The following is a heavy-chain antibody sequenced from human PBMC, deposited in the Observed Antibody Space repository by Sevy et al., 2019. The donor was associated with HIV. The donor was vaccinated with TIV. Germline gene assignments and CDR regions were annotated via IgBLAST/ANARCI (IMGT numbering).Heavy chain of an antibody. CDR1: GFTFSTYG. CDR3: AKVLHIVVVPAAIDYYYGMDV. D-gene: IGHD2-2*01. Sequence: GGFLRLSCAASGFTFSTYGMHWVRQAPGKGLEWVAFIRFDGTIQYYTDSVKGRLTISRDNSKNTLYLQMNSLRAEDTAVYFCAKVLHIVVVPAAIDYYYGMDVWGQGTTVTVSS. CDR2: IRFDGTIQ. J-gene: IGHJ6*02. V-gene: IGHV3-30*02.